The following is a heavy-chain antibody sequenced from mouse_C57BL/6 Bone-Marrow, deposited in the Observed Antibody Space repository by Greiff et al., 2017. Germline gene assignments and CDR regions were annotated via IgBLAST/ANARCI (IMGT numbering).Heavy chain of an antibody. D-gene: IGHD1-1*01. J-gene: IGHJ2*01. V-gene: IGHV1-81*01. Sequence: VQLQQSGAELARPGASVKLSCKASGYTFTSSGISWVKQRTGQGLEWIGEIYPRSGNTYYNEKFKGKATLTADKSSSTAYMELRSLTSEDSAVYFCAREIDYYYGSRGYWGQGTTLTVSS. CDR2: IYPRSGNT. CDR3: AREIDYYYGSRGY. CDR1: GYTFTSSG.